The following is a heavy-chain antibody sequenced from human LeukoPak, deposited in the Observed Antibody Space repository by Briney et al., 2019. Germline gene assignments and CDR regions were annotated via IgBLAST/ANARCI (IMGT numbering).Heavy chain of an antibody. CDR3: ARDPPRIAVAVQH. Sequence: GGSLRLSCAASGFTFSSYALHWVRQAPGKGLEWVAVISYDGSNKYCADSVKGRFTISRDNSKNTLYLQMNSLRAEDTAVYYCARDPPRIAVAVQHWGQGTLVTVSS. CDR2: ISYDGSNK. CDR1: GFTFSSYA. D-gene: IGHD6-19*01. V-gene: IGHV3-30*04. J-gene: IGHJ1*01.